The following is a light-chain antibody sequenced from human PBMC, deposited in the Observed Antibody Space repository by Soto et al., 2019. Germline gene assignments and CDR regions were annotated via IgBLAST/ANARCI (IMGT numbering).Light chain of an antibody. CDR2: GAS. V-gene: IGKV3-20*01. CDR3: QQYGSPPLT. J-gene: IGKJ3*01. Sequence: EIVLTQSPGTLSLSPGEGATLSCRASQFIISSYLAWFQQKPGQAPRLLIYGASSRATGIPDRFSGSGSGTDFTLTISRLEPEDFAVYYCQQYGSPPLTFGPGTKVDIK. CDR1: QFIISSY.